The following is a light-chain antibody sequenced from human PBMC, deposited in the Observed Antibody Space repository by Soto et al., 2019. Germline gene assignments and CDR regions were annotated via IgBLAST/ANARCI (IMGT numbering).Light chain of an antibody. J-gene: IGLJ3*02. V-gene: IGLV2-14*01. CDR3: SSYTSSGTLV. CDR1: TSDVGGYNY. Sequence: QSALTQPAAVSGSPGQSITISCTGNTSDVGGYNYVSWHQQHPGKAPKLMIHEVRYRPSGVSNRFSGSKSGNTASLTISGLQAEDEADYYCSSYTSSGTLVFGGGTKLTVL. CDR2: EVR.